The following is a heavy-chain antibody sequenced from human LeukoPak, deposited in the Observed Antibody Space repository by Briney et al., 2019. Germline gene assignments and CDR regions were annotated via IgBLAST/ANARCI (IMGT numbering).Heavy chain of an antibody. Sequence: SVKVSCKASGGTFSSYAISWVRQAPGQGLEWMGGIIPIFGTANYAQKFQGRVTITADESTSAAYMELSSLRSEDTAVYYRARDPVDDSSGYYPFLDYWGQGTLVTVSS. J-gene: IGHJ4*02. V-gene: IGHV1-69*13. CDR1: GGTFSSYA. CDR3: ARDPVDDSSGYYPFLDY. CDR2: IIPIFGTA. D-gene: IGHD3-22*01.